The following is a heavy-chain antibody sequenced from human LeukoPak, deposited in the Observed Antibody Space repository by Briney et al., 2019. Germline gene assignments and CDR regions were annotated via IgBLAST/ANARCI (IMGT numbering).Heavy chain of an antibody. CDR1: GGSISSSSYY. CDR2: IYYSGST. V-gene: IGHV4-39*07. D-gene: IGHD2-8*01. CDR3: ARVTSVYAIHEYEYFQH. J-gene: IGHJ1*01. Sequence: PSETLSLTCTVSGGSISSSSYYWGWIRQPPGKGLEWIGSIYYSGSTYYNPSLKSRVTISVDTSKNQFSLKLSSVTAADTAVYYCARVTSVYAIHEYEYFQHWGQGTLVTVSS.